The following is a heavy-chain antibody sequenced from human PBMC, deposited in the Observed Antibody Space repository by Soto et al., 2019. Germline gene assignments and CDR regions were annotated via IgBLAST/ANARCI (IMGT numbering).Heavy chain of an antibody. J-gene: IGHJ6*02. D-gene: IGHD3-22*01. V-gene: IGHV3-13*01. CDR1: GFTFSTYD. CDR2: IGTDDDT. CDR3: ARDYYDTSGYPLGGIDV. Sequence: GGSLSLSCVGFGFTFSTYDMHWVRQNVGKGLEWVSSIGTDDDTYYLDSVRGRVTISREDAKNSLYLQMDSLRAGDTAVYYCARDYYDTSGYPLGGIDVWGQGTMVTVYS.